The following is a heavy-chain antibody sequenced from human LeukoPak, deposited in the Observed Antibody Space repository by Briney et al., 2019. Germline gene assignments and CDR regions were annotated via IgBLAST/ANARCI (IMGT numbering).Heavy chain of an antibody. CDR3: ARDSGDGYNSGAFDI. D-gene: IGHD5-24*01. V-gene: IGHV3-21*01. CDR1: GFTFSSYS. J-gene: IGHJ3*02. CDR2: ISSSSSYI. Sequence: PGGSLRLSCAASGFTFSSYSMNWVRQAPGKGLEWVSSISSSSSYIYYADSVKGRFTISRDNAKNSLYLQMNSLRAEDTAVYYCARDSGDGYNSGAFDIWGQGTMVTVSS.